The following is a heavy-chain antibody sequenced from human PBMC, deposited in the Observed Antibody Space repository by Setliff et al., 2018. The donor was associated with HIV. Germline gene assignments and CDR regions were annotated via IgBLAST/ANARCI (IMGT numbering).Heavy chain of an antibody. CDR2: INHSGST. J-gene: IGHJ4*02. V-gene: IGHV4-4*02. D-gene: IGHD1-26*01. CDR3: ARGTFSGPDY. Sequence: PSETLSLTCTVSGGSITSSNWWSWVRQPPGKGLEWIGEINHSGSTNYNPSLKSRVTISVDTSKNQFSLKLNSVTAADTAVYYCARGTFSGPDYWGQGTLVTVSS. CDR1: GGSITSSNW.